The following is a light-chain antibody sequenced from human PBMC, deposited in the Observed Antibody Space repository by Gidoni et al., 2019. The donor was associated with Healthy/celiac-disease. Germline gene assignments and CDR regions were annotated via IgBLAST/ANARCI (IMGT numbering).Light chain of an antibody. Sequence: DIQMTQSPSSLSASVGDSVTITRRARQRISSYVTWYQQKTGNAPKLLIYAASSLQSGVPSRCSGSGSGTYFTLTISSLHPEVFATYYCQQSYRTLWTFGQGTKVEIK. CDR2: AAS. J-gene: IGKJ1*01. CDR3: QQSYRTLWT. CDR1: QRISSY. V-gene: IGKV1-39*01.